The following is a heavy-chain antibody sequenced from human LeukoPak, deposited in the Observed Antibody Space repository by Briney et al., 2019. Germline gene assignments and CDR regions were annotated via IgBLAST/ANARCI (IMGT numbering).Heavy chain of an antibody. Sequence: GGSLRLSCAASGFTLSNYAMHWVRQAPGQGLEWVAVITKDGSDKHYADSVKGRFTISRDSSENTLYLQMSSLKAGDTAVYFCAREPLGYCTSSSCPRWFDPRGQGTLVTVSS. V-gene: IGHV3-30*04. CDR2: ITKDGSDK. CDR3: AREPLGYCTSSSCPRWFDP. D-gene: IGHD2-2*01. J-gene: IGHJ5*02. CDR1: GFTLSNYA.